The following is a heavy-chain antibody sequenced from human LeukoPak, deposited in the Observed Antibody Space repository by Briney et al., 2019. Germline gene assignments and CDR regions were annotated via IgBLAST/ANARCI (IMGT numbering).Heavy chain of an antibody. V-gene: IGHV4-30-2*01. Sequence: SETLSLTCAVSGGSISSGGYSWSWIRQPPGKGLEWIGYIYHSGSTYYNPPLKSRVTISVDRSKNQFSLKLSSVTAADTAVYYCARVATAFDYWGQGTLVTVSS. J-gene: IGHJ4*02. CDR3: ARVATAFDY. CDR1: GGSISSGGYS. CDR2: IYHSGST.